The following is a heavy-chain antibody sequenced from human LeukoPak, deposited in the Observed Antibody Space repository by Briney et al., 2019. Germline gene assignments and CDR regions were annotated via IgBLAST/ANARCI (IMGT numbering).Heavy chain of an antibody. CDR2: INHSGST. V-gene: IGHV4-34*01. D-gene: IGHD2-2*01. J-gene: IGHJ6*02. CDR1: GGSISGYY. Sequence: SETLSLTCTVSGGSISGYYWSWIRQPPGKGLEWIGEINHSGSTNYNPSLKSRVTISVDTSKNQFSLKLSSVTAADTAVYYCARGPYCSSTSCPPYYYGMDVWGQGTTVTVSS. CDR3: ARGPYCSSTSCPPYYYGMDV.